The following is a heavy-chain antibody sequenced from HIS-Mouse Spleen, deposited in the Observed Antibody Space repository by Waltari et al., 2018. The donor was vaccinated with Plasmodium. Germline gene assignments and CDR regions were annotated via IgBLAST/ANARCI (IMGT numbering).Heavy chain of an antibody. V-gene: IGHV3-7*01. Sequence: EVQLVESGGGLVQPGGSLRLSCAASGFPFSSYWMSWVRQVPGKGLEWVANIKQEGSEKYYVDSVKGRFTISRDNAKNSLYLQMNSLRAEDTAVYYCASSWYWYFDLWGRGTLVTVSS. CDR1: GFPFSSYW. J-gene: IGHJ2*01. CDR3: ASSWYWYFDL. D-gene: IGHD6-13*01. CDR2: IKQEGSEK.